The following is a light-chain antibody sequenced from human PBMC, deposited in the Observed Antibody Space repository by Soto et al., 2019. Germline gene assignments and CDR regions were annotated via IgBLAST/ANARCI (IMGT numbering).Light chain of an antibody. J-gene: IGLJ2*01. CDR2: RND. V-gene: IGLV1-47*01. CDR1: SSNIGNNY. CDR3: AGWDCRLSGRGV. Sequence: QSVLTQPPSASGTPGQTVTISCSGSSSNIGNNYVYWYQMVPGTAPKLLIYRNDQRPSGVPDRFSGSRSGTSASLAISGLPSEDGGDYHCAGWDCRLSGRGVFGGGTKL.